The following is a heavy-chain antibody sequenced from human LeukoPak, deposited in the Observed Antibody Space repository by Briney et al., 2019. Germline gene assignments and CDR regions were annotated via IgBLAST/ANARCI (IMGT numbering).Heavy chain of an antibody. D-gene: IGHD3-10*02. CDR2: ISGSGGRT. J-gene: IGHJ3*02. Sequence: GGSLRLSCAASGFTFDDYAMSWVRQAPEKGLEWVSTISGSGGRTYYADSVKGRFTISRDNSKKTLYLQMNSLRAEDTAIYYCAKALFGDRRVGAFDIWGLGTMLTVSS. V-gene: IGHV3-23*01. CDR1: GFTFDDYA. CDR3: AKALFGDRRVGAFDI.